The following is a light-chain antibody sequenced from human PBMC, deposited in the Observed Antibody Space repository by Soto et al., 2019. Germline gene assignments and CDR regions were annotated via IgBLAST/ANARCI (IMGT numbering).Light chain of an antibody. CDR1: QSISSW. Sequence: DIPMTQSPSTLSASVGDRVTITCRASQSISSWLAWYQQKPGKAPKLLIYDASSLESGVPSRFSGSGSGTEFTLTISSLQPDDFATYYCQQYNSYPPFGQGTKVEIK. J-gene: IGKJ1*01. CDR3: QQYNSYPP. CDR2: DAS. V-gene: IGKV1-5*01.